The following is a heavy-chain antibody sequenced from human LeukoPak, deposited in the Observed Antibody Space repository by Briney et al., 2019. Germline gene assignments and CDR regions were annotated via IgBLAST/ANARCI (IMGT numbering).Heavy chain of an antibody. V-gene: IGHV7-4-1*02. Sequence: ASVKVSCRASGYTFTSYAMNWVRQAPGQGLEWMGWINTYTGNPTYAQGFTGRFVFSLDTSVSTAYLQISSLKAEDTAVYYCARWDYDSSGYALYYFDYWGQGTLVTVSS. J-gene: IGHJ4*02. CDR3: ARWDYDSSGYALYYFDY. CDR1: GYTFTSYA. CDR2: INTYTGNP. D-gene: IGHD3-22*01.